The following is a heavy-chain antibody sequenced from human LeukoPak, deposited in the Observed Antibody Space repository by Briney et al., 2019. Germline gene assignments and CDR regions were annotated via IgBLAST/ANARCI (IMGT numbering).Heavy chain of an antibody. CDR1: GFTFSNYA. V-gene: IGHV3-23*01. CDR3: ASVGGESRGFDY. Sequence: GGSLRLSCAASGFTFSNYAMNWVRQAPGKGLEWVSAISGSGGSTYYADSVKGRFTISRDNSKNTLYLQMNSLRAEDTAVYYCASVGGESRGFDYWGQGTLVTVSS. J-gene: IGHJ4*02. D-gene: IGHD3-10*01. CDR2: ISGSGGST.